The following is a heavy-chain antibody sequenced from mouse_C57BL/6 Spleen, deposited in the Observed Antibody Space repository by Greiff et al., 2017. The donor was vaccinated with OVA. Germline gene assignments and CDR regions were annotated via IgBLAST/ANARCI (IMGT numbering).Heavy chain of an antibody. Sequence: VMLVESGPGLVAPSQSLSITCTVSGFSLTSYAISWVRQPPGKGLEWLGVIWTGGGTNYNSALKSRLSISKDNSKSQVFLKMNSLQTDDTARYYCARGVYDYDGDYYAMDYWGQGTSVTVSS. V-gene: IGHV2-9-1*01. CDR3: ARGVYDYDGDYYAMDY. J-gene: IGHJ4*01. D-gene: IGHD2-4*01. CDR2: IWTGGGT. CDR1: GFSLTSYA.